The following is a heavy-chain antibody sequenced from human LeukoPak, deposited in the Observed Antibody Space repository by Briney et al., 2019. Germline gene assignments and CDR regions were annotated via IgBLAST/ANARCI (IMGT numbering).Heavy chain of an antibody. CDR1: GFTFTNYG. V-gene: IGHV3-23*01. J-gene: IGHJ4*02. D-gene: IGHD6-19*01. CDR2: ISGSGGSA. CDR3: ARSSSWYNSGWYPDY. Sequence: GGSLSLSCAGSGFTFTNYGMSWVRQAPGKGLEWVSAISGSGGSAYYAESVKGRSTISRDTSKSTLYLQMNSLRAEDTAIYYCARSSSWYNSGWYPDYWGQGTLVTVSS.